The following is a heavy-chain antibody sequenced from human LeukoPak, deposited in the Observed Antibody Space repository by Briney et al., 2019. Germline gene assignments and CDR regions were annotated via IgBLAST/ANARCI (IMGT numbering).Heavy chain of an antibody. CDR2: ISSSGSAI. J-gene: IGHJ4*02. CDR3: ATDIVATSGDY. CDR1: GFSFTDYY. Sequence: GGSLRLSCAASGFSFTDYYMSWIRQAPGKGLEWASYISSSGSAIYYADSVRGRFTISRDNARNSMFLQMDGLRAEDTAMYYCATDIVATSGDYWGQGTLVTVSS. V-gene: IGHV3-11*01. D-gene: IGHD5-12*01.